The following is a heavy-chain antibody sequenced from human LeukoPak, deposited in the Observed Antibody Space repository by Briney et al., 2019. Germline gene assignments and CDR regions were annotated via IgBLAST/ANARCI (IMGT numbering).Heavy chain of an antibody. CDR3: ARSGSDFDY. J-gene: IGHJ4*02. Sequence: GGSLRLSCAASGFTFNWMSWVRQAPAKGLEWVANIKEDGSAIHYVASVKGRFTISRDNAENSLYLQMDSLRAEDTAVYYCARSGSDFDYWGQGTLVTVSS. D-gene: IGHD1-26*01. CDR1: GFTFNW. CDR2: IKEDGSAI. V-gene: IGHV3-7*01.